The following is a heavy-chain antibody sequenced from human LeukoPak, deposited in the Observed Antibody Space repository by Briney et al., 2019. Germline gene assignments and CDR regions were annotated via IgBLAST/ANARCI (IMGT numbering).Heavy chain of an antibody. D-gene: IGHD3-22*01. V-gene: IGHV4-4*07. Sequence: SETLSLTCTVSGGSISSYYWSWIRQPAGKGLEWIGRIYTSGSTNYNPSLKSRVTMSVDTSKNQFSLKLSSVTAADTAVYYCARVGRYYYDSSGYSLPYYYYYMDVWGKGTTVTVSS. CDR2: IYTSGST. J-gene: IGHJ6*03. CDR1: GGSISSYY. CDR3: ARVGRYYYDSSGYSLPYYYYYMDV.